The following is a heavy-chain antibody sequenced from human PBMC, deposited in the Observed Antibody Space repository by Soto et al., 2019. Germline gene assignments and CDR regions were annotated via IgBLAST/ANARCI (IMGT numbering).Heavy chain of an antibody. V-gene: IGHV3-23*01. CDR2: ISGSGGST. D-gene: IGHD3-22*01. J-gene: IGHJ4*02. CDR3: AKDTEGYYYDSSGYSGQVYYFDY. Sequence: GGSLRLSCAASGFTFSSYAMSWVRQAPGKGLEWVSAISGSGGSTYYADSVKGRFTISRDNSKNTLYLQMNSLRAEDTAVYYCAKDTEGYYYDSSGYSGQVYYFDYWGQGTLVTVSS. CDR1: GFTFSSYA.